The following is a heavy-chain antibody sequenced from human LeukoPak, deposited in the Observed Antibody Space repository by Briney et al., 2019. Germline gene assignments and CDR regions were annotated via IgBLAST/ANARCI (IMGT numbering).Heavy chain of an antibody. CDR2: IYYSGST. J-gene: IGHJ5*02. CDR1: GGSISSYY. CDR3: ARGGIAARRGWFDP. Sequence: SETLFLTCTVSGGSISSYYWSWIRQPPGKGLEWIGYIYYSGSTNYNPSLKSRVTISVDTSKNQFSLKLSSVTAADTAVYYCARGGIAARRGWFDPWGQGTLVTVPS. D-gene: IGHD6-6*01. V-gene: IGHV4-59*01.